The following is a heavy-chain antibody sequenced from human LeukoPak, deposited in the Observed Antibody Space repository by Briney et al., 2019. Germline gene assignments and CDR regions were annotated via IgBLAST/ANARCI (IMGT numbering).Heavy chain of an antibody. Sequence: SETLSLTCTVSGYSISSGYYWGGVRQPPGKGLEWIASIYYSGTTYYKPSLKSRLTISLDASNNQFSLRLSSVTAADTALYYCRRDDIYQVGTNHSPRDHWPRGIRVPVSS. CDR3: RRDDIYQVGTNHSPRDH. D-gene: IGHD2-2*01. CDR2: IYYSGTT. J-gene: IGHJ5*02. V-gene: IGHV4-38-2*02. CDR1: GYSISSGYY.